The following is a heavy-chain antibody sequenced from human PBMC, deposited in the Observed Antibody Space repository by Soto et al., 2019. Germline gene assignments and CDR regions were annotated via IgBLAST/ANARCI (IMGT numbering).Heavy chain of an antibody. CDR1: GYTFTTYG. CDR2: ISTYNGNT. Sequence: QVQLVQSGAEVKKPGASVKVSCKASGYTFTTYGVSWVRQAPGQGLDWLGWISTYNGNTKYAERLQGRVTMTTDTTTSTAYMELRSLRSDETAVYYCARGPTDYYDNSSNYFLDYWGQGTLVTVSS. J-gene: IGHJ4*02. CDR3: ARGPTDYYDNSSNYFLDY. V-gene: IGHV1-18*01. D-gene: IGHD3-22*01.